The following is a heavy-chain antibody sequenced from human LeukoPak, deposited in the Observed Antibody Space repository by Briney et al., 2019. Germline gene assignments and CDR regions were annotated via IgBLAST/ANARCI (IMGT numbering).Heavy chain of an antibody. V-gene: IGHV3-43*01. CDR2: ISWDGGST. D-gene: IGHD5-12*01. CDR1: GFTFDDYT. J-gene: IGHJ6*02. Sequence: GGSLRLSCAASGFTFDDYTMLWVRQAPGKGLEWVSLISWDGGSTYYADSVKGRFTISRDNSKNSLYLQMNSLRTEDTALYYCAKDIGYPYYYGMDVWGQGTTVTVSS. CDR3: AKDIGYPYYYGMDV.